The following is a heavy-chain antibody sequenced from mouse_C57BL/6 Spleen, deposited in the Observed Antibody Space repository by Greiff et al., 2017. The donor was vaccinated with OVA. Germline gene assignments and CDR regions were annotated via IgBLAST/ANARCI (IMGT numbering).Heavy chain of an antibody. CDR2: IDPETGGT. D-gene: IGHD4-1*01. CDR1: GYTFTDYE. J-gene: IGHJ2*01. Sequence: QVQLQQSGAELVRPGASVTLSCKASGYTFTDYEMPWVKQTPVHGLEWIGAIDPETGGTAYNQKFKGKAILTADKSSSTAYMELRSLTSEDSAVYYCTRRPGSYWFDDWGQGTTLTVSS. CDR3: TRRPGSYWFDD. V-gene: IGHV1-15*01.